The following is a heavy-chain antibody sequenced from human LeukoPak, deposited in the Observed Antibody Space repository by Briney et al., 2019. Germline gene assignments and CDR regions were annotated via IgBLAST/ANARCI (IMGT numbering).Heavy chain of an antibody. J-gene: IGHJ4*02. V-gene: IGHV4-30-4*07. CDR3: ARGRGCCSGGSCRRPYYFDY. CDR1: GGSISSGGYS. Sequence: SETLSLTCAVSGGSISSGGYSWSWIRQPPGKGLEWIGYIYYSGSTYYNPSLKSRVTISVDTSKNQFSLKLSPVTAADTAVYYCARGRGCCSGGSCRRPYYFDYWGQGTLVTVSS. CDR2: IYYSGST. D-gene: IGHD2-15*01.